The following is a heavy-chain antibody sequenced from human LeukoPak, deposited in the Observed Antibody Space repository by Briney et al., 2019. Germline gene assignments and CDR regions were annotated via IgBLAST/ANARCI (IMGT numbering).Heavy chain of an antibody. V-gene: IGHV3-30-3*01. D-gene: IGHD7-27*01. Sequence: PGGSLRLSCAASGFTFSSYAMHWVRQAPGKGLEWVTVISHDGSNKYYADSVKGRLTISRDNSKNTLYLQMITLRDEDTAVYYCARDLYATGDPWWSFDLWGRGTLVTVSS. J-gene: IGHJ2*01. CDR1: GFTFSSYA. CDR3: ARDLYATGDPWWSFDL. CDR2: ISHDGSNK.